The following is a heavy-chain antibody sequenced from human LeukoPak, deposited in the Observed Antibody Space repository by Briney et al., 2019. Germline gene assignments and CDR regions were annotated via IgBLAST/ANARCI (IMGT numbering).Heavy chain of an antibody. CDR1: GGSISSGGYS. CDR3: ASRKLGNDY. J-gene: IGHJ4*02. CDR2: IYYSGST. Sequence: SETLSLTCAVSGGSISSGGYSWSWIRQPPGKGLEWIGYIYYSGSTYYNPSLKSRVTISADTSKNQFSLKLISVTAADTAVYYCASRKLGNDYWGQGTLVTVSS. V-gene: IGHV4-30-4*07. D-gene: IGHD7-27*01.